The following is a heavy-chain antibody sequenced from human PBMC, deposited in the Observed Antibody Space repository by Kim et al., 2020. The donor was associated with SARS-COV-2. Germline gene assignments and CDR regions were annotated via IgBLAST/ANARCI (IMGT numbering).Heavy chain of an antibody. Sequence: YAQSFQGRVTMTRDTSFSTAYMELSRLRSDDTAVYYCASEDSGSYMGVVYWGQGTLVTVSS. V-gene: IGHV1-2*02. J-gene: IGHJ4*02. D-gene: IGHD1-26*01. CDR3: ASEDSGSYMGVVY.